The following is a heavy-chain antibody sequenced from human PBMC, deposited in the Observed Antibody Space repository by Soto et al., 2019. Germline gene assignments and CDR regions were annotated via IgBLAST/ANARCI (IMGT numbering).Heavy chain of an antibody. J-gene: IGHJ4*02. CDR3: ARDGLPITIFGVVIIRFDY. CDR1: GYTFTSYG. D-gene: IGHD3-3*01. V-gene: IGHV1-18*04. Sequence: ASVKVSCKASGYTFTSYGISWVRQAPGQGLEWMGWISAYNGNTNYAQKLQGRVTMTTDTATSTAYMELRSLRSDDTAVYYCARDGLPITIFGVVIIRFDYWGQGTLVTVSS. CDR2: ISAYNGNT.